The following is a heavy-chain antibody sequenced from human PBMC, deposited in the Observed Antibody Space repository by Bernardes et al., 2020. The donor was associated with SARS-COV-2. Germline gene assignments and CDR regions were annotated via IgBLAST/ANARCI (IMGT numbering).Heavy chain of an antibody. D-gene: IGHD3-10*01. CDR3: AEHKYFGGSGRWFDP. CDR2: ISGSGDNT. CDR1: GFTFITYA. V-gene: IGHV3-23*01. Sequence: GGSLRLSCTTSGFTFITYAMSWVRQAPGKGLEWVSGISGSGDNTYYADSVKGRFTISSDNSKKTLYLQMSILRVEDTAVYYCAEHKYFGGSGRWFDPWGQRTLFSVSS. J-gene: IGHJ5*02.